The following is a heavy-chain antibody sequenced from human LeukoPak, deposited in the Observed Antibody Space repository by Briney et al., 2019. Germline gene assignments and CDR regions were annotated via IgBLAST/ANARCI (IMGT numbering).Heavy chain of an antibody. V-gene: IGHV3-30-3*01. Sequence: PGRSLRLSCAASGFTFSSYAMHWVRQPPGKGLEWVAVISYDGSNKYYADSVKGRFTISRDNSKNTLYLQMNSLRAEDTAVYYCAREHPGIAVAGTGNFDYWGQGTLVTVSS. CDR3: AREHPGIAVAGTGNFDY. J-gene: IGHJ4*02. CDR2: ISYDGSNK. D-gene: IGHD6-19*01. CDR1: GFTFSSYA.